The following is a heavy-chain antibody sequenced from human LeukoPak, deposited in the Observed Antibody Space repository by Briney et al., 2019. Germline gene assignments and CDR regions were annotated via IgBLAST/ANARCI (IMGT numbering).Heavy chain of an antibody. CDR2: ISSSSSYI. CDR3: AKRWDYSGSPD. Sequence: GGSLRLSCAASGFTFSSYSMNWVRQAPGKGLEWVSSISSSSSYIYYADSVKGRFTISRDNSKNTLYLQMNSLRAEDTAVYYCAKRWDYSGSPDWGQGTLVTVSS. V-gene: IGHV3-21*04. J-gene: IGHJ4*02. D-gene: IGHD1-26*01. CDR1: GFTFSSYS.